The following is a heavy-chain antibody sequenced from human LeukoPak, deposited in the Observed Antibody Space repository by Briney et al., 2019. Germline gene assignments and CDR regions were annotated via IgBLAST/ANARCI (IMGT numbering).Heavy chain of an antibody. V-gene: IGHV3-11*01. CDR1: GFTFSDYY. CDR3: AKDRYDLYDAFDI. Sequence: PGGSLRLSCAASGFTFSDYYMSWIRQAPGKGLEWVSYISSSGSTIYYADSVKGRFTISRDNAKNSLYLQMNSLRAEDTAVYYCAKDRYDLYDAFDIWGQGTMVTVSS. J-gene: IGHJ3*02. D-gene: IGHD3-22*01. CDR2: ISSSGSTI.